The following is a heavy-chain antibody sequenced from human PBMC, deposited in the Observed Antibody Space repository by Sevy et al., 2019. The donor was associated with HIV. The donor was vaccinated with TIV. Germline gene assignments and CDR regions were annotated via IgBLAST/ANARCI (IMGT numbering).Heavy chain of an antibody. CDR1: GFTFSSYD. V-gene: IGHV3-48*03. J-gene: IGHJ5*02. CDR2: ISTSGKST. Sequence: GGSLRLSCVASGFTFSSYDMNWVRQAPGKGLEWVSKISTSGKSTFYADSVEGRVTISRDNAKNSVFLKTNSLRAEDTAVYYCLGSGGAYDAGFDPWGQGTLVTVSS. D-gene: IGHD3-10*01. CDR3: LGSGGAYDAGFDP.